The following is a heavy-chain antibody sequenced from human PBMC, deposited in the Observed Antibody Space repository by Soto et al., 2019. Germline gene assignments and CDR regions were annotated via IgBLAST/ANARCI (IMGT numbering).Heavy chain of an antibody. CDR3: ARRSDFWSGYYPAEAFDI. J-gene: IGHJ3*02. Sequence: PGESLKISCKGSGYSFTSYWIGWVRQMPGKGLEWMGIIYPGDSDTRYSPSFQGQVTISADKSISTAYLQWSSLKASDTAMYYCARRSDFWSGYYPAEAFDIWGQGTMVTVSS. D-gene: IGHD3-3*01. CDR1: GYSFTSYW. V-gene: IGHV5-51*01. CDR2: IYPGDSDT.